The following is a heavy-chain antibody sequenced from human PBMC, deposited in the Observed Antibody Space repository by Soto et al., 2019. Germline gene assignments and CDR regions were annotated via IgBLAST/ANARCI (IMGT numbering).Heavy chain of an antibody. V-gene: IGHV4-30-2*01. CDR2: IYHSGST. J-gene: IGHJ4*02. Sequence: QLQLQESGSGLVKPSQTLSLTCAVSGGSISSGGYSWSWIRQPPGTGLEWIGYIYHSGSTYYNPSLKTRVTISVDRSKNQFSLKLNSVTAADTAVYYCARVDCSGGSCYGDYWGQGTLVTVSS. CDR3: ARVDCSGGSCYGDY. CDR1: GGSISSGGYS. D-gene: IGHD2-15*01.